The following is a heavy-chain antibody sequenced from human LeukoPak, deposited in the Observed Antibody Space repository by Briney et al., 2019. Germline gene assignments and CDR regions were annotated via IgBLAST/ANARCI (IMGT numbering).Heavy chain of an antibody. CDR1: GFTFSSYS. CDR3: ATMRYYYDSSGYYY. CDR2: ISSSSSYI. Sequence: GGSLRLSCAASGFTFSSYSMNWVRQAPGKGLEWVSSISSSSSYIYYADSVKGRFTISRDNAKNSLNLQMNSLRAEDTAVYYCATMRYYYDSSGYYYWGQGTLVTVSS. V-gene: IGHV3-21*01. D-gene: IGHD3-22*01. J-gene: IGHJ4*02.